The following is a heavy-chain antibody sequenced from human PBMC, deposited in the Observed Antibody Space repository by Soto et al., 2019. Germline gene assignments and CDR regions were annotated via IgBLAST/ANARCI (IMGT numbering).Heavy chain of an antibody. V-gene: IGHV1-69*13. D-gene: IGHD3-22*01. CDR1: GYTFTSYD. J-gene: IGHJ6*02. CDR3: ARIGLTYYDSSGYYGMDV. CDR2: IIPIFGTA. Sequence: PSLKVSCRASGYTFTSYDINWVRQAHGQGLEWMGGIIPIFGTANYAQKFQGRVTITADESTSTAYMELSSLRSEDTAVYYCARIGLTYYDSSGYYGMDVWGQGTTVTVSS.